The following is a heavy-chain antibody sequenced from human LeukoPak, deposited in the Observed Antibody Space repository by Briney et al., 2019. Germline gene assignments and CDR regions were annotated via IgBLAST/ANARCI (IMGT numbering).Heavy chain of an antibody. CDR2: IIYDGTT. Sequence: SETLSLTCAVSGGSFTGYYWSWIRQAPGKGLEWIGEIIYDGTTKYSPSLKSRVTISVDTSKSQFSLNLSSVTAADTAVYYCATGIAAAGSDYWGQGTLVTVSS. CDR3: ATGIAAAGSDY. J-gene: IGHJ4*02. V-gene: IGHV4-34*12. CDR1: GGSFTGYY. D-gene: IGHD6-13*01.